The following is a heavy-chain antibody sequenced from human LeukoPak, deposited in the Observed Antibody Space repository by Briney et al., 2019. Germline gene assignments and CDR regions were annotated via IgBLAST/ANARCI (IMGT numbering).Heavy chain of an antibody. Sequence: PGGSLRLSCAASGFTFDDYAMHWVRQAPGKGVEGVSGISWNSGSIGYADSVKGRFTISRDNAKNSLYLQMNSLRAEDTALYYCAKGTGITIFEGYYFDYWGQGTLVTVSS. CDR1: GFTFDDYA. CDR3: AKGTGITIFEGYYFDY. J-gene: IGHJ4*02. D-gene: IGHD3-3*01. V-gene: IGHV3-9*01. CDR2: ISWNSGSI.